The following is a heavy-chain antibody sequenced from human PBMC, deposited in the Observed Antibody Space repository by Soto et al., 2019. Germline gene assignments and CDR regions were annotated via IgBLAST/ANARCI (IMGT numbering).Heavy chain of an antibody. J-gene: IGHJ6*02. CDR3: ARDRVVVVPAATTGVYYYGMDV. CDR1: GYTFTGYY. Sequence: QVPLVQSGAEVKKPGASVKVSCKASGYTFTGYYMHWVRQAPGQGLEWMGWINPNSGGTNYAQKFQGWVTMTRDTSISTAYMELSRLRSDDTAVYYCARDRVVVVPAATTGVYYYGMDVWGQGTTVTVSS. V-gene: IGHV1-2*04. D-gene: IGHD2-2*01. CDR2: INPNSGGT.